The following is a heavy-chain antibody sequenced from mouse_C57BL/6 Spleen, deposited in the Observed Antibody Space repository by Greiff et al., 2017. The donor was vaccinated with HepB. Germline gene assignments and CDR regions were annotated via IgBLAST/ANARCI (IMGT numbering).Heavy chain of an antibody. CDR3: ARGTTVVADFDY. CDR2: ISYDGSN. V-gene: IGHV3-6*01. J-gene: IGHJ2*01. Sequence: EVKLLKSGPGLVKPSQSLSLTCSVTGYSITSGYYWNWIRQFPGNKLEWMGYISYDGSNNYNPSLKNRISITRDTSKNQFFLKLNSVTTEDTATYYCARGTTVVADFDYWGQGTTLTVSS. D-gene: IGHD1-1*01. CDR1: GYSITSGYY.